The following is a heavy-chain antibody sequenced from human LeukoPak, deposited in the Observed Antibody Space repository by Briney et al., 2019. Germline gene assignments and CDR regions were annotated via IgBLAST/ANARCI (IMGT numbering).Heavy chain of an antibody. D-gene: IGHD3-22*01. J-gene: IGHJ4*02. V-gene: IGHV4-4*07. CDR3: ARDDDSSGYGY. CDR2: IYTSGST. CDR1: GGSISSYY. Sequence: SETLSLTCTVSGGSISSYYWSWIRQPAGKGLEWIGRIYTSGSTNYNPSLKSRVTISVDKSKNQFSLKLSSVTAADTAVYYCARDDDSSGYGYWGQGTLVTVSS.